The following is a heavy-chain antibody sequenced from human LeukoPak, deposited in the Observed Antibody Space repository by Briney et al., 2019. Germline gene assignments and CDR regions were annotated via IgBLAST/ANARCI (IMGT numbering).Heavy chain of an antibody. Sequence: GGSLRLSCAASGFTFSSYSMNWVRQAPGKGLEGVSSISSSSSYIYYADSVKGRFTISRDNAKNSLYLQMNSLRAEDTAVYYCARTGTYYYDSSGPTSPDWGQGTLVTVSS. CDR1: GFTFSSYS. V-gene: IGHV3-21*01. D-gene: IGHD3-22*01. J-gene: IGHJ4*02. CDR3: ARTGTYYYDSSGPTSPD. CDR2: ISSSSSYI.